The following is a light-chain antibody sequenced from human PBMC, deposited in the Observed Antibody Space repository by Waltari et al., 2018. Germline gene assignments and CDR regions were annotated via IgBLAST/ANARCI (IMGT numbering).Light chain of an antibody. J-gene: IGLJ3*02. Sequence: QSALTQPPSVSGSPGQSVTTSCTGTSSGVGCFTRVSWYQQPPGTPPKLMIYEVTNRPSGVPYRFSGSKSGNTASLTISGLQAEDEADYYCSSYTSSSTLVFGGGTRLTVL. CDR1: SSGVGCFTR. CDR2: EVT. V-gene: IGLV2-18*02. CDR3: SSYTSSSTLV.